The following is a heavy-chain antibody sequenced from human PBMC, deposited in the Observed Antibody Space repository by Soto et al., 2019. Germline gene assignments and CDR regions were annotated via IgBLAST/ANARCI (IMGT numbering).Heavy chain of an antibody. V-gene: IGHV3-48*01. CDR2: ISSGSSSI. CDR3: AREVKMVTTNYFDF. D-gene: IGHD4-17*01. Sequence: GGSLRLSCAASGFTFSSFTMNWVRQPPGKGLEWVSYISSGSSSIYYADSVRGRFTISRDNSKNTLYLHMNSLRTEDAAVYYCAREVKMVTTNYFDFWGRGILVTVSS. CDR1: GFTFSSFT. J-gene: IGHJ4*02.